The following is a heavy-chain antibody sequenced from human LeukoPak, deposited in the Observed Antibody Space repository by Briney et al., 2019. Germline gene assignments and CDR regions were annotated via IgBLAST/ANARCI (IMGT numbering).Heavy chain of an antibody. V-gene: IGHV3-23*01. D-gene: IGHD3-3*02. CDR1: GFTFSSYA. J-gene: IGHJ5*02. Sequence: GVSLRLSCAASGFTFSSYAMSWVRQGPGKGLEWVSAISGSGGSTYYADSVKGRFTISRDNSKNTLYLQMNSLRAEDTAVYYCAKGISYYWFDPWGQGTLVTVSS. CDR3: AKGISYYWFDP. CDR2: ISGSGGST.